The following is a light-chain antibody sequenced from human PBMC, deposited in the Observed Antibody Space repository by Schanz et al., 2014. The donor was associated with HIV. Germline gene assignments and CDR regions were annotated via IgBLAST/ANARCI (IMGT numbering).Light chain of an antibody. Sequence: EIVLTQSPGTLSLSPGERATLSCRASQSVTSRYLAWYKQKHGQAPRLLIFDASIRVTGIPARFSGSGSGTEFTLTISSLQSEDFAVYYCQQYNDWPPITFGQGTRLEIK. CDR3: QQYNDWPPIT. V-gene: IGKV3-15*01. CDR1: QSVTSRY. CDR2: DAS. J-gene: IGKJ5*01.